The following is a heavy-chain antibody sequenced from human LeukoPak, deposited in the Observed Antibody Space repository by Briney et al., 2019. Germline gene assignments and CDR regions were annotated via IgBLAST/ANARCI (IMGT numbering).Heavy chain of an antibody. D-gene: IGHD3-16*01. J-gene: IGHJ5*02. V-gene: IGHV4-59*01. Sequence: SETLSLTRTVSGGSISSYYWSWIRQPPGKGLEWIGYIYYSGSTNYNPSLKSRVTISVDTSKNQFSLKLSSVTAADTAVYYCASSWDAVGEFDPWGQGTLVTVSS. CDR3: ASSWDAVGEFDP. CDR2: IYYSGST. CDR1: GGSISSYY.